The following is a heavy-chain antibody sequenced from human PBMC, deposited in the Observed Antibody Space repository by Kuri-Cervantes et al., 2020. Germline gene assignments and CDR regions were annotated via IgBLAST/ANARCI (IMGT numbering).Heavy chain of an antibody. CDR1: GFIFNNAW. V-gene: IGHV3-15*01. D-gene: IGHD6-19*01. CDR2: IKSKTDGGTT. J-gene: IGHJ4*02. CDR3: TTDRSYRGGVAGHDH. Sequence: LSLTCAASGFIFNNAWMSWVRQAPGKGLEWVGRIKSKTDGGTTDYAAPVKGRFTISRDDSKSTLYLQMNSLKIEDTGVYFCTTDRSYRGGVAGHDHWGQGTLVTVSS.